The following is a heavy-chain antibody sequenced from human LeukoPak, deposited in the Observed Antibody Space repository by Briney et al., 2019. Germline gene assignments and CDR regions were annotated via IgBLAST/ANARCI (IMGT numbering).Heavy chain of an antibody. J-gene: IGHJ4*02. Sequence: ASVKVSCKASGFTFINYYMHWVRQAPGQGLEWLGIINLSGGSTHYPQKFQDRVTMTRDTSTSTVYMELNSLRADDTAVYYCARVPWSGSGSYGWGQGTLVTVSS. CDR3: ARVPWSGSGSYG. V-gene: IGHV1-46*01. CDR2: INLSGGST. CDR1: GFTFINYY. D-gene: IGHD3-10*01.